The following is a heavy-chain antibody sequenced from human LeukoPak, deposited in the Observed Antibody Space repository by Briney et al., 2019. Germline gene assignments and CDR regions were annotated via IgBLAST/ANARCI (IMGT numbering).Heavy chain of an antibody. D-gene: IGHD5-18*01. V-gene: IGHV1-2*02. CDR1: GYTFTGYY. J-gene: IGHJ5*02. CDR2: INPNSGGT. Sequence: ASVKVSCKASGYTFTGYYMHWVRQAPGQGLEWMGWINPNSGGTNYAQKFQGRVTMTRDTSISTAYMELSRLRSDDTAVYYCARDWVIQSNWFDPWGQGTLVTVSS. CDR3: ARDWVIQSNWFDP.